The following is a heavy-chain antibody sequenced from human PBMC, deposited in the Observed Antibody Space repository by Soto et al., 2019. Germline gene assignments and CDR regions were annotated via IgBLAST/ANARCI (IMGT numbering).Heavy chain of an antibody. CDR2: IYWDGDE. V-gene: IGHV2-5*02. CDR1: GFSVSTSGVG. D-gene: IGHD2-15*01. J-gene: IGHJ6*02. CDR3: ADKGGSGAGMDF. Sequence: SGPTLVNPTQTLTLTCTFSGFSVSTSGVGVAGIRQPPGKALEWLALIYWDGDERYSPFLQSRVTITKDTSKNHVVLTMTNMDIVDTATYFCADKGGSGAGMDFWDQGTTVTVSS.